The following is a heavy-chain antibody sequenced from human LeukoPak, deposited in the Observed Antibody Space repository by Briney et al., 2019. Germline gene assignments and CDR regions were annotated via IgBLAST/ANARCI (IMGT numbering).Heavy chain of an antibody. CDR1: GFTFSSYW. D-gene: IGHD3-10*01. CDR2: IKQDGSEK. V-gene: IGHV3-7*01. J-gene: IGHJ4*02. Sequence: GGSLRLSCAASGFTFSSYWMSWVRQAPGKGLEWVANIKQDGSEKYYVDSVKGRFTISRDNAKNSLYLQMNSLRAEDTAVYYCARDLSITMVRGGIDYWGQGTLVTVSS. CDR3: ARDLSITMVRGGIDY.